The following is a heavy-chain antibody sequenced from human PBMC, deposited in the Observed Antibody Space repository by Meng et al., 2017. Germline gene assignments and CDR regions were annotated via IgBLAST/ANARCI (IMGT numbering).Heavy chain of an antibody. CDR2: ISSSSSYI. V-gene: IGHV3-21*01. J-gene: IGHJ3*02. Sequence: GESLKISCAASGFTFSSYSMNWVRQAPGKGLEWVSSISSSSSYIYYADSVKGRFTISRDNTKKSRYLQMNSLRAEYTAVYYCATVLVGAFDIWGQGTMVTVSS. CDR3: ATVLVGAFDI. CDR1: GFTFSSYS. D-gene: IGHD1-26*01.